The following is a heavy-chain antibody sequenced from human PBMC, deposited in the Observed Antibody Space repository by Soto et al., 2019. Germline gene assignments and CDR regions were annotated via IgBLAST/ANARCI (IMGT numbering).Heavy chain of an antibody. D-gene: IGHD3-3*02. CDR3: AKNLSPEHFDAFDL. V-gene: IGHV3-23*01. CDR1: GFTFSSYA. J-gene: IGHJ3*01. CDR2: ISGSGGSA. Sequence: GGSLRLSCAASGFTFSSYAMSWVRQAPGKGLEWVSAISGSGGSAHYADSVKGRFTISRDNSKNTLYLQMNSLRAEDTAIYYCAKNLSPEHFDAFDLWGQGTMVTVSS.